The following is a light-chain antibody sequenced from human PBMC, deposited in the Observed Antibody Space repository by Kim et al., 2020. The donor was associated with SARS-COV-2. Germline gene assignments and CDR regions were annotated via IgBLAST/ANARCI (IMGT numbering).Light chain of an antibody. CDR1: SSDVGGYNY. CDR3: CSYAGSYTL. Sequence: PGQSVTISCTGTSSDVGGYNYVSWYQQHPGKAPKLMIYDVSKRPSGVPDRFSGSKSGNTASLTISGLQAEDEADYYCCSYAGSYTLFGGGTKLTVL. V-gene: IGLV2-11*01. CDR2: DVS. J-gene: IGLJ2*01.